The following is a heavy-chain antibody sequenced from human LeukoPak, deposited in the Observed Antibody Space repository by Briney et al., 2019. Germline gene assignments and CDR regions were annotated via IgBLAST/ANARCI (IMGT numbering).Heavy chain of an antibody. CDR3: ARSANSGYATYFDY. CDR1: GGSISSSSYY. J-gene: IGHJ4*02. D-gene: IGHD5-12*01. V-gene: IGHV4-39*07. Sequence: SETLSLTCTVSGGSISSSSYYWGWIRQPPGKGLEWIGSIYYSGSTYYNPSLKSRVTISVDTSKNQFSLKLSSVTAADTAVYYCARSANSGYATYFDYWGQGTLVTVSS. CDR2: IYYSGST.